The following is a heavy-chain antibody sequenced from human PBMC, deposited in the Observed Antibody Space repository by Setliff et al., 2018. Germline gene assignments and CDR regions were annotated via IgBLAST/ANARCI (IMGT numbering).Heavy chain of an antibody. CDR2: IKEDESEK. D-gene: IGHD3-3*01. CDR3: ARDSIPYYDFWSGYLTWGHNWFDP. Sequence: GGSLRLSCGASGFTFSSHWMTWVRQAPGKGLEWVANIKEDESEKHYVGSVKGRFTISRDNARNSVYLQMNSPRAEDTAVYYCARDSIPYYDFWSGYLTWGHNWFDPWGQGTLVTVSS. CDR1: GFTFSSHW. J-gene: IGHJ5*02. V-gene: IGHV3-7*03.